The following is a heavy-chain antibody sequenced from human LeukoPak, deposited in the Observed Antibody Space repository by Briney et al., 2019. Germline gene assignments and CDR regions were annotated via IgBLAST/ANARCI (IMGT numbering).Heavy chain of an antibody. D-gene: IGHD2-2*02. CDR3: ARQGDCSSTSCYIDY. CDR2: IYPGDSDT. J-gene: IGHJ4*02. V-gene: IGHV5-51*01. Sequence: GESLKISCKGSGYSFTSYWIGWVRQMPGKGLEWMGIIYPGDSDTRYSPSFQGQVTISADKSISTAYLQWSSLKASDTAMYYCARQGDCSSTSCYIDYWGQGTLVTVSS. CDR1: GYSFTSYW.